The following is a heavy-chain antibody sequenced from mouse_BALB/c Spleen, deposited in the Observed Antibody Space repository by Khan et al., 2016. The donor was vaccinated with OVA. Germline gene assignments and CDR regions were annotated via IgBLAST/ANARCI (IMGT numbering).Heavy chain of an antibody. D-gene: IGHD2-14*01. V-gene: IGHV1-7*01. J-gene: IGHJ4*01. Sequence: QVQLQQSGAERAKPGASVKMSCKASGYTFTTHWMHWVKQRPGQGLEWIGYINPTTGFSEFNHKFKDKATLTADTSSSTAYMQLSSLTSEDSAVYYCARVGYAYAMDYWGQGTSVTVSS. CDR2: INPTTGFS. CDR3: ARVGYAYAMDY. CDR1: GYTFTTHW.